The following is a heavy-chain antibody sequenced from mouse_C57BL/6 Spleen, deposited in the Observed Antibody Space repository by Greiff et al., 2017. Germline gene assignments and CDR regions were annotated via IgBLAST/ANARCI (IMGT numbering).Heavy chain of an antibody. CDR1: GFNIKDYY. Sequence: VQLKESGAELVRPGASVKLSCTASGFNIKDYYMHWVKQRPEQGLEWIGRIDPEDGDTEYAPKFQGKATMTADTSSNTAYLQLSSLTSEDTAVYYCTTYGYYEDYAMDYWDQGTSVTVSS. D-gene: IGHD2-3*01. V-gene: IGHV14-1*01. CDR3: TTYGYYEDYAMDY. J-gene: IGHJ4*01. CDR2: IDPEDGDT.